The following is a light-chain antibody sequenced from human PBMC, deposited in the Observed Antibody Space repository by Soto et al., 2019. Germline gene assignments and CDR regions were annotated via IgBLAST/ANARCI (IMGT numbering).Light chain of an antibody. CDR1: QSISRY. CDR3: QQSYGTPIT. CDR2: VAS. Sequence: DIQITQSPSSLSASVGDGVTITCRASQSISRYLNWYQQKPGKAPNLLIYVASSLQSEVPSRFSGSGSGTDFTLTITSLQPEDFATYYCQQSYGTPITFGQGTRLEIK. J-gene: IGKJ5*01. V-gene: IGKV1-39*01.